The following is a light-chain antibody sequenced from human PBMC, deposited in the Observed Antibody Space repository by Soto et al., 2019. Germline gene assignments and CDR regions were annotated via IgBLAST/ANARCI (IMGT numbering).Light chain of an antibody. V-gene: IGKV3-20*01. CDR3: QQYGASPIYP. Sequence: EIVLTQSPGTLSLSPGERATLSCRASQSVSSTYLAWYQQKPGQAPRLLIYGASSRATGTPDRFSGSGSGTDFTLTISRLEPEDFAVYYCQQYGASPIYPFGQGTKLEIK. J-gene: IGKJ2*01. CDR1: QSVSSTY. CDR2: GAS.